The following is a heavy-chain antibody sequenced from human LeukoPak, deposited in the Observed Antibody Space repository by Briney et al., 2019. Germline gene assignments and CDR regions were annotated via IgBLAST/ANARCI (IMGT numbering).Heavy chain of an antibody. V-gene: IGHV3-48*01. CDR3: ARQSGAGYYYYFDS. CDR1: GFTFSSYS. Sequence: GGSLRLPCAASGFTFSSYSMNWVRQAAGTGLEGLSYISTSSVHYADSVKGPFTFSRDNANSSLYLQMNSLRGEDTAVYYCARQSGAGYYYYFDSWGQGTLVSVSS. J-gene: IGHJ4*02. CDR2: ISTSSV. D-gene: IGHD3-22*01.